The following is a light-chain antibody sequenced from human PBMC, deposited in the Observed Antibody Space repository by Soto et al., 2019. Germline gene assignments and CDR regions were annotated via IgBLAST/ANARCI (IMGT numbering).Light chain of an antibody. CDR2: DVN. J-gene: IGLJ1*01. Sequence: QSALTQPPSASGSPGQSVAISCTGTASDIGGYTFVSWYQQHPGKAPKLLIYDVNKRPSGVPDLFSGSKSGNTASLTVSGLQAEDEADYYCSAHGGTNPYVFGTGTKLTVL. CDR3: SAHGGTNPYV. V-gene: IGLV2-8*01. CDR1: ASDIGGYTF.